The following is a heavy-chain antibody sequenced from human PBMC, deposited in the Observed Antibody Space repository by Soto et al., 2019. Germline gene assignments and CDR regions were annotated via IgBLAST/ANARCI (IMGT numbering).Heavy chain of an antibody. CDR3: PILGVGTDFGVRD. J-gene: IGHJ4*02. Sequence: EVQVVESGGGLVQPGGSLRLSCAASGFIVNNFFLTWVRQAPGKGLEWVSVIYTGGGTNYADSVKGRFIISRDDSKNILYLQMNNLRAEDSAVYYCPILGVGTDFGVRDWGQGILVTVSS. V-gene: IGHV3-66*01. D-gene: IGHD3-3*01. CDR2: IYTGGGT. CDR1: GFIVNNFF.